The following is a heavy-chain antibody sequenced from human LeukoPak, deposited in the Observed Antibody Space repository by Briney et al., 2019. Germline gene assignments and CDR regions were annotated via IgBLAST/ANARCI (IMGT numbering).Heavy chain of an antibody. D-gene: IGHD3-10*02. J-gene: IGHJ6*04. CDR2: IKEDGSEK. Sequence: GGSLRLSCAASGFTFSSFCMSWVRQAPGKGLEWVANIKEDGSEKYYVDSVKGRFTISRDNAKNSLYLQMNSLRAEDTAVYYCAELGITMIGGVWGKGTTVTISS. V-gene: IGHV3-7*01. CDR1: GFTFSSFC. CDR3: AELGITMIGGV.